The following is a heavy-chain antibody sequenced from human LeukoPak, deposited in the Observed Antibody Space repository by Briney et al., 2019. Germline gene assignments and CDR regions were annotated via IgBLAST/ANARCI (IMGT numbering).Heavy chain of an antibody. CDR2: MNPNSGNS. J-gene: IGHJ4*02. CDR3: AREAYGDYGPLDY. V-gene: IGHV1-8*01. CDR1: RYTFSNFD. Sequence: ASVKVSCKASRYTFSNFDINWVRQATGQGLEWMGWMNPNSGNSAYTQNFQGRVTMTRDTSITTAYMELSSLRSEDTAVYYCAREAYGDYGPLDYWGQGTLVTVSS. D-gene: IGHD4-17*01.